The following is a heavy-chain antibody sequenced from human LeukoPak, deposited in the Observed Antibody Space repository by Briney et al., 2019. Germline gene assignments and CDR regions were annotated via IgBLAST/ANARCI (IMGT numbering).Heavy chain of an antibody. J-gene: IGHJ6*02. CDR2: IYPGDSDT. V-gene: IGHV5-51*01. CDR3: ATGGTRKAYYYYGLDV. CDR1: GYSFTSYW. Sequence: GESLKISCKGSGYSFTSYWIGWVRQMPGKGLEWMGSIYPGDSDTRYSPSFQGQVTISADKSISTAYLQWSSLKASDTAMYYCATGGTRKAYYYYGLDVWGQGTTVTVSS. D-gene: IGHD3-16*01.